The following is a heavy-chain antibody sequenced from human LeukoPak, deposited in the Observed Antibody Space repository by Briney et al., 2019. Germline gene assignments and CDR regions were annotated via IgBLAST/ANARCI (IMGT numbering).Heavy chain of an antibody. V-gene: IGHV4-4*07. CDR3: ARVLHDFWSGYRDYFDY. D-gene: IGHD3-3*01. J-gene: IGHJ4*02. Sequence: PSETLSLTCTVSGGSISSYYWSWIRQPAGKGLEWIGRIYTSGSTNYNPSLKSRVTMSVDTSKNQFSLKLSSVPAADTAVYYCARVLHDFWSGYRDYFDYWGQGTLVTVSS. CDR2: IYTSGST. CDR1: GGSISSYY.